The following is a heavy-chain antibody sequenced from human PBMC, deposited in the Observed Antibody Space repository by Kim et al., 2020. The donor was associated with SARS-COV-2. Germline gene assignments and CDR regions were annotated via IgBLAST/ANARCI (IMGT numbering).Heavy chain of an antibody. CDR1: GFTFSSYS. CDR3: ARLDGDYDSSDGDFDY. J-gene: IGHJ4*02. CDR2: ISSSSSYI. V-gene: IGHV3-21*01. Sequence: GGSLRLSCAASGFTFSSYSMNWVRQAPGKGLEWVSSISSSSSYIYYADSVKGRFTISRDNAKNSLYLQMNSLRAEDTAVYYCARLDGDYDSSDGDFDYWGQGTLVTVSS. D-gene: IGHD3-22*01.